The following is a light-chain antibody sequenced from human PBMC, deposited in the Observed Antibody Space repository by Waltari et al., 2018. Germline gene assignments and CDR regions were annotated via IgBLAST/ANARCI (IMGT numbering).Light chain of an antibody. CDR1: QRVSSY. CDR3: QQRSNWPPYT. J-gene: IGKJ2*01. V-gene: IGKV3-11*01. Sequence: EIVLTQSPATLSLSPGERATLSCRASQRVSSYLAWYQQKPGQAPRLLIYDASNRATGIPARFSGSGSGTDFTLTISSLEPEDFVVYYCQQRSNWPPYTFGQGTKLEIK. CDR2: DAS.